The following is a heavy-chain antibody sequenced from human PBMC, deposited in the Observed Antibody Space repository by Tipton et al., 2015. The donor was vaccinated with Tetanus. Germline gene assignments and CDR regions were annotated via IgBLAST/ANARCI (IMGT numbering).Heavy chain of an antibody. CDR2: SSSSSQTI. Sequence: SLRLSCAASGYAFNDYFMTWLRQAPGKGLEWVSYSSSSSQTIYVAHSVQGRMSVSRDNDKKSVFLHMTGLRAEDTAVYYCGRMIRGVILTRVIDSWGQGTLVTVSS. CDR3: GRMIRGVILTRVIDS. CDR1: GYAFNDYF. D-gene: IGHD3-10*01. J-gene: IGHJ4*02. V-gene: IGHV3-11*01.